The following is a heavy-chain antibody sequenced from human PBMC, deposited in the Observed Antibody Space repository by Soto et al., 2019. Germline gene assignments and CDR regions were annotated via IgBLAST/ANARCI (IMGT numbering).Heavy chain of an antibody. V-gene: IGHV4-4*02. CDR1: GVSISGTNW. Sequence: QVQLQESGPGLVKPSGTLSLTCAVSGVSISGTNWWTWVRQSPGKGLEWIGDIYHSGSTSYIPSLKSRLTISVDKSKNQFSLKLTSVTAADSAVYYCARQRDALFDSWGQGTLVTVSS. D-gene: IGHD2-2*01. CDR3: ARQRDALFDS. J-gene: IGHJ4*02. CDR2: IYHSGST.